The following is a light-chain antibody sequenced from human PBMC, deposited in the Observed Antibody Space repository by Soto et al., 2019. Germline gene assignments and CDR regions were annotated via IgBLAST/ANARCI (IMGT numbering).Light chain of an antibody. V-gene: IGKV3-20*01. Sequence: MVLTQSSGTLSLSPGERATLSCRASQSISSYLAWYQQKPGQPPRLLIYGASTRATGIPDRFSGSGSGTDFTLTISRLEPEDFAVYYCQQYGRSPRTFGQGTKVDIK. J-gene: IGKJ1*01. CDR2: GAS. CDR1: QSISSY. CDR3: QQYGRSPRT.